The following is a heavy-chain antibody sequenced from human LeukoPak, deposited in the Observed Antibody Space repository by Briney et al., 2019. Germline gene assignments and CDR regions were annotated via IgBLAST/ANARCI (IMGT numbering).Heavy chain of an antibody. CDR2: INIYHNHT. Sequence: GASVKVSCKASGYSSTNYGISWVRQAPGQGLEWMGWINIYHNHTNYAQKLQGRVTMATDTSTNTAYMVLRSLRTDDTAVYYCARDIWFGDFANAFDIWGQGTMVTVSS. CDR1: GYSSTNYG. J-gene: IGHJ3*02. CDR3: ARDIWFGDFANAFDI. V-gene: IGHV1-18*01. D-gene: IGHD3-10*01.